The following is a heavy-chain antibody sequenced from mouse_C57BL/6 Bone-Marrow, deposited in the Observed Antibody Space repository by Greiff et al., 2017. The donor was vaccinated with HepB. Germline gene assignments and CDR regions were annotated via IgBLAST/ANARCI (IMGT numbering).Heavy chain of an antibody. Sequence: QVQLQQSGPELVKPGASVKISCKASGYAFSSSWMNWVKQRPGKGLEWIGRIYPGDGDTNYNGKFKGKATLTADKSSSTAYMQLSSLTSEDSAVYFCARPIYYPSCFDVWGTGTTVTVSS. V-gene: IGHV1-82*01. CDR2: IYPGDGDT. D-gene: IGHD2-1*01. J-gene: IGHJ1*03. CDR3: ARPIYYPSCFDV. CDR1: GYAFSSSW.